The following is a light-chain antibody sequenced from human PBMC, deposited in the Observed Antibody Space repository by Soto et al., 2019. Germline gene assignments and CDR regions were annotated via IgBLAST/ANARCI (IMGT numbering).Light chain of an antibody. Sequence: QSVLTQPPSASGTAGQVVTISCSGGDSNIGSNSVYWYQQLPRMAPKLLIYYNNQRPSGVPDRFSGSRSGTSASLAIVGLRYEDEDVYYCAAWDASLSAYVFGNGTKLTVL. CDR3: AAWDASLSAYV. CDR1: DSNIGSNS. J-gene: IGLJ1*01. CDR2: YNN. V-gene: IGLV1-47*02.